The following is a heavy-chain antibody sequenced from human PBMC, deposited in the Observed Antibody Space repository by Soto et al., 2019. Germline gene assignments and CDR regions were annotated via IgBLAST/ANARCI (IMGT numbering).Heavy chain of an antibody. D-gene: IGHD1-26*01. CDR2: ISSSSSYI. CDR1: GFPFMRYS. Sequence: AXSPRLSCAASGFPFMRYSMNWVRHATGKGLGWVSSISSSSSYIYYADSVKGRFTISRDNAKNSLYLQMNSLRAEDTAVYYCARVVGAIAPLDDWVQGTLVTVSS. CDR3: ARVVGAIAPLDD. J-gene: IGHJ4*02. V-gene: IGHV3-21*01.